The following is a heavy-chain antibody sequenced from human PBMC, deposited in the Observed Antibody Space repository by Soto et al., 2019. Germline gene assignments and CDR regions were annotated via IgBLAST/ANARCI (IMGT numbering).Heavy chain of an antibody. CDR1: GYTFTSYG. V-gene: IGHV1-18*01. CDR3: AKDSDSSIPSLWFGEFPSLDAFDI. J-gene: IGHJ3*02. D-gene: IGHD3-10*01. CDR2: ISAYNGNT. Sequence: SVKVSCKASGYTFTSYGISWVRQAPVQGLEWMGWISAYNGNTNYAQKLQGRVTMTTDTSTSTAYMELRSLRSDDTAVYYCAKDSDSSIPSLWFGEFPSLDAFDIWGQGTMVTVSS.